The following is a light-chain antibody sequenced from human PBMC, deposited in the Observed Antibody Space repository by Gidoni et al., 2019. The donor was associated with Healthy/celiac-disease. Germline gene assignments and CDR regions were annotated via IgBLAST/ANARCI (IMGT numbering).Light chain of an antibody. V-gene: IGKV3-11*01. CDR1: QSVSSY. J-gene: IGKJ1*01. CDR2: DAS. CDR3: QQRSNWPPWT. Sequence: ELVLTQSSATLSLSPGERATLSCRASQSVSSYLAWYQQKPGQSPRLLIYDASNRATGIPARFSGSGSGTDFTLTISSLEPEDFAVYYCQQRSNWPPWTFGQGTKVEIK.